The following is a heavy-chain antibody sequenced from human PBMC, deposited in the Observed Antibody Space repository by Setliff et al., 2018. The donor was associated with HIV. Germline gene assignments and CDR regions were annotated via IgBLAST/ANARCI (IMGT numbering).Heavy chain of an antibody. J-gene: IGHJ4*02. CDR3: TKGHYTTSG. CDR1: GFVFSDFW. CDR2: ISPDGSRN. D-gene: IGHD3-10*01. Sequence: GGSLRLSCAASGFVFSDFWMSWARQAPGKGLEWVASISPDGSRNHCVGSVKGRFTASRDNAKSSLYLQMNSLRAEDTAVYYCTKGHYTTSGWGQGTVVTVSS. V-gene: IGHV3-7*01.